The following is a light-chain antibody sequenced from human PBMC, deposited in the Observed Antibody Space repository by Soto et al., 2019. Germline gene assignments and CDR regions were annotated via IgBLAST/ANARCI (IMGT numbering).Light chain of an antibody. CDR2: AAS. Sequence: DIQMTQSPSTLSASVGDRVTITCRASQGIRSYLAWYQQKQGKAPKLLIYAASTLQSGVPSRFSGSGSGTEFTLTISRLQPEDFATYYCQQLNSYPITFGQGTRLEIK. J-gene: IGKJ5*01. CDR3: QQLNSYPIT. V-gene: IGKV1-9*01. CDR1: QGIRSY.